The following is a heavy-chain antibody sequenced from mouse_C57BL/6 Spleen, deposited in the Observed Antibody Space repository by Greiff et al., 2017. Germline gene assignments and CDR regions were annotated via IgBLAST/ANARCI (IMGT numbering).Heavy chain of an antibody. Sequence: DVKLVESGGGLVQPGGSLKLSCAASGFTFSDYYMYWVRQTPEKRLEWVAYISNGGGSTYYPDTVKGRFTISRDNAKNTLYLQMSRLKSEDTAMYYCARDYGSDGFAYWGQGTLVTVSA. J-gene: IGHJ3*01. V-gene: IGHV5-12*01. CDR2: ISNGGGST. CDR1: GFTFSDYY. D-gene: IGHD1-1*01. CDR3: ARDYGSDGFAY.